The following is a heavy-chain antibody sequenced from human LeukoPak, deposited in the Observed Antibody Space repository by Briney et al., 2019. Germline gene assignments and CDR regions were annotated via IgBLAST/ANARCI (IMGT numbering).Heavy chain of an antibody. CDR2: IYSGGST. CDR1: GFTVSSNY. CDR3: ARDLAVVANLGFDY. J-gene: IGHJ4*02. V-gene: IGHV3-66*02. D-gene: IGHD6-19*01. Sequence: PGGSLRLSCAASGFTVSSNYMSWVRQAPGKGLEWVSVIYSGGSTYYADSVKGRFTISRDNSKNTLYLQMNSLRAEDTAVYYCARDLAVVANLGFDYWGQGTLVTVSS.